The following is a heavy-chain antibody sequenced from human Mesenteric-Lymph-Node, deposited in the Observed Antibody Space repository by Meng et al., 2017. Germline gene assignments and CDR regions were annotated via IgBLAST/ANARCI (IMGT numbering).Heavy chain of an antibody. V-gene: IGHV3-33*01. CDR2: IWYDGSNF. CDR3: ARGPPAFMDAVPGAMIDYYGMDV. J-gene: IGHJ6*02. Sequence: SCAASGFMFNRYGMHWVRQAPGKGLEWVAIIWYDGSNFYYGDSVKGRFTISRDNSKNTVYLQMSSLRAEDTAVYYCARGPPAFMDAVPGAMIDYYGMDVWGQGTTVTV. D-gene: IGHD2-21*01. CDR1: GFMFNRYG.